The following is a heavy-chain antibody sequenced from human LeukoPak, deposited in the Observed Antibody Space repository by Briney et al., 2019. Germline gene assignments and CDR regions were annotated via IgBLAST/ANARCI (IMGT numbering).Heavy chain of an antibody. CDR1: GFTSSSYS. D-gene: IGHD6-19*01. Sequence: GGSLRLSCAASGFTSSSYSMNWVRQAPGKGLEWVSAISGSGGSTYYADSVKGRFTISRDNSKNTLYLQMNSLRAEDTAVYYCAKYKIGAVAGKGVFDYWGQGTLVTVSS. CDR2: ISGSGGST. CDR3: AKYKIGAVAGKGVFDY. V-gene: IGHV3-23*01. J-gene: IGHJ4*02.